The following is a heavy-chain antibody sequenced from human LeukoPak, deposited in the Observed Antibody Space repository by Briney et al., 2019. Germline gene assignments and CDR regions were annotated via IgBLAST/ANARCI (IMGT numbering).Heavy chain of an antibody. CDR2: IYYSGST. Sequence: PSETLSLTCSVSGGSISSSGAYWGWIRQPPGKGLEWIGSIYYSGSTHYNPSLKSRVTISVDTSKKQFSLRLSSVTAADTAVYYCAKNTQGATSYFDYWGRGTQVTVSS. D-gene: IGHD1-26*01. V-gene: IGHV4-39*01. CDR3: AKNTQGATSYFDY. J-gene: IGHJ4*02. CDR1: GGSISSSGAY.